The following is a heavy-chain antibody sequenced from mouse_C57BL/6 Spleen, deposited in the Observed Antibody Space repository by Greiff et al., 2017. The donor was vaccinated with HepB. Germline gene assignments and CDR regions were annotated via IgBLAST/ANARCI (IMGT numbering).Heavy chain of an antibody. CDR2: IDPANGNT. CDR3: ARKDDGVPHYYAMDY. D-gene: IGHD2-12*01. CDR1: GFNIKNTY. V-gene: IGHV14-3*01. J-gene: IGHJ4*01. Sequence: EVKLQESVAELVRPGASVKLSCTASGFNIKNTYMHWVKQRPEQGLEWIGRIDPANGNTKYAPKFQGQATITADTSSNTAYLQLSSLTSEDTAIYYGARKDDGVPHYYAMDYWGQGTSVTVSS.